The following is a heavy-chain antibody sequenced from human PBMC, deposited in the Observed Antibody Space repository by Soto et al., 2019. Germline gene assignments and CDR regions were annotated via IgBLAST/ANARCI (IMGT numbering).Heavy chain of an antibody. CDR1: GFRFNSYS. CDR3: VRENEMAGATSPFEY. CDR2: IDARSNYI. D-gene: IGHD1-26*01. J-gene: IGHJ4*02. V-gene: IGHV3-21*06. Sequence: GGSLRLSCEASGFRFNSYSMNWVRQAPQKGLEWVSLIDARSNYIYYADSVKGRFTISRDNARNSLYLQMDSLRVEDTAVYYCVRENEMAGATSPFEYWGQGTPVTVSS.